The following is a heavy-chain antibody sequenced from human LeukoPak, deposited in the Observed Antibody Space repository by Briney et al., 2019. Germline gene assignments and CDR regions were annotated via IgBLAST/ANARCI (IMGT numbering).Heavy chain of an antibody. V-gene: IGHV4-59*08. CDR1: GGSISSYY. D-gene: IGHD3-22*01. CDR2: IYYSGST. CDR3: ARGFSEPITMIVGEFDY. J-gene: IGHJ4*02. Sequence: PSETLSLTCTVSGGSISSYYWSWIRQPPGKGLEWIGYIYYSGSTNYNPSLKSRVTISVDTSKNQFSLKLSSVTAADTAVYYCARGFSEPITMIVGEFDYWGQGTLVTVSS.